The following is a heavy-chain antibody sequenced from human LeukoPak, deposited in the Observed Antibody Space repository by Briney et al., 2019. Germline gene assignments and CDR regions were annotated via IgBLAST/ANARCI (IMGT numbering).Heavy chain of an antibody. V-gene: IGHV1-24*01. J-gene: IGHJ2*01. CDR3: ATPWCSGGSCYSAHWYFDL. CDR1: GYTLTELS. D-gene: IGHD2-15*01. Sequence: ASVKVSCKVSGYTLTELSMHWVRQAPGKGLEWMGGFDPEDGETIYAQKFQGRVTMTEDTSTDTAYMELSSLRSEDTAVYYCATPWCSGGSCYSAHWYFDLWGRGTLVTVSS. CDR2: FDPEDGET.